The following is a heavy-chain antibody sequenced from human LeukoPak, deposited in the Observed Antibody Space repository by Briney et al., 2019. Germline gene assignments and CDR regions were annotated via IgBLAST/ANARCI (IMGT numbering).Heavy chain of an antibody. Sequence: GGSLRLSCAASGFTVSSNYMSWVRQAPGKGLEWASVIYPGGRTYYADSVKGRFTISRDNSKNTLYLQLNSLRAEDTAVYYCARGPRAATGRSYDYWGQGTLVTVSS. CDR3: ARGPRAATGRSYDY. D-gene: IGHD6-13*01. J-gene: IGHJ4*02. CDR2: IYPGGRT. V-gene: IGHV3-53*01. CDR1: GFTVSSNY.